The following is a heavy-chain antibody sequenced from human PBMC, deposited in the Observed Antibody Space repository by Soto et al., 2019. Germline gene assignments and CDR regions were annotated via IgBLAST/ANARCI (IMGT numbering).Heavy chain of an antibody. V-gene: IGHV1-69*06. CDR3: ARDPLNYYGSGSYYNEQMGKYYYYGMDV. D-gene: IGHD3-10*01. CDR2: IIPIFGTA. J-gene: IGHJ6*02. CDR1: GGTFSSYA. Sequence: KVSCKASGGTFSSYAISWVRQAPGQGLEWMGGIIPIFGTANYAQKFQGRVTITADKSTSTAYMELSSLRAEDTAVYYCARDPLNYYGSGSYYNEQMGKYYYYGMDVWGQGTTVTVSS.